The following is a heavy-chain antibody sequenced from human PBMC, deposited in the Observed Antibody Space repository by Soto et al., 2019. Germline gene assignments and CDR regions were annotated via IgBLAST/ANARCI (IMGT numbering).Heavy chain of an antibody. CDR2: ITGTGVSI. Sequence: EVQLLESGGGLVQPGGSLRLSCVASGFSFSGYAMSWVRQAPGKGLVWVSSITGTGVSIYYADSVRGRFTISGDNSKNTLYLQMSSRRAEDAARYYCAEDSILYSSSYDLDHWGRGALVTVSS. V-gene: IGHV3-23*01. CDR1: GFSFSGYA. D-gene: IGHD6-6*01. J-gene: IGHJ4*02. CDR3: AEDSILYSSSYDLDH.